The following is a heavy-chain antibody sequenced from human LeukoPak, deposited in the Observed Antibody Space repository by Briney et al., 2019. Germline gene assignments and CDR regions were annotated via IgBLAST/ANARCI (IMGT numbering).Heavy chain of an antibody. Sequence: SETLSLTCAASGASISRPYWWSWVRQSPGKGLEWIGEISHSGSTHYNPSLKSRVTISVDKSKNQVSLKLNSVTAADTAMYYCARALGTGLVDYWGQGTLVTVSS. CDR3: ARALGTGLVDY. CDR1: GASISRPYW. D-gene: IGHD2-8*02. J-gene: IGHJ4*02. CDR2: ISHSGST. V-gene: IGHV4-4*02.